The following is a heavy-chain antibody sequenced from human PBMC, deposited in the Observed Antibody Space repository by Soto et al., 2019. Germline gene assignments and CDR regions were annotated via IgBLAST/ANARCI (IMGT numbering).Heavy chain of an antibody. CDR1: GYTFTSYA. CDR3: ARGPEDSKYYYYYYMDV. Sequence: QVQLVQSGAEVKKPGASVKVSCKASGYTFTSYAMHWVRQPPGQRLEWMGWINAGNGNTKYSQKFQGRVTITRDTSASTAYMELSSLRSEDTAVYYCARGPEDSKYYYYYYMDVWGKGTTVTVSS. J-gene: IGHJ6*03. V-gene: IGHV1-3*01. D-gene: IGHD5-18*01. CDR2: INAGNGNT.